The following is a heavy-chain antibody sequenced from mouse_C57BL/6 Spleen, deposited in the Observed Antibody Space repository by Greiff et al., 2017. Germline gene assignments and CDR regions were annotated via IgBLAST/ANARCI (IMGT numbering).Heavy chain of an antibody. Sequence: QVQLQQPGAELVMPGASVKLSCKASGYTFTSYWMHWVKQRPGQGLEWIGEIDPSDSYTTYNQKFKGKSTLTVDKSSSTAYMQLSSLTSADSAVYYGASRITTVVNWYCGVYGTETTVIVAS. CDR2: IDPSDSYT. J-gene: IGHJ1*03. CDR1: GYTFTSYW. CDR3: ASRITTVVNWYCGV. D-gene: IGHD1-1*01. V-gene: IGHV1-69*01.